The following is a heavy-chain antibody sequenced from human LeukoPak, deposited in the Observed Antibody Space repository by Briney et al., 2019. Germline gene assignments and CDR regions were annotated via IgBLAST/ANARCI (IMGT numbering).Heavy chain of an antibody. CDR1: AFTFRSFG. Sequence: GGSLRLSCAASAFTFRSFGMQWVRQAPGKGLEWVAFISSDGGNVYYADSVNGRFSIFRDNFKATLYLQMNSLRPEDTAVYYCAKGQQGHMWLDNWGQGTLVIVSS. CDR2: ISSDGGNV. CDR3: AKGQQGHMWLDN. J-gene: IGHJ4*02. D-gene: IGHD6-13*01. V-gene: IGHV3-30*18.